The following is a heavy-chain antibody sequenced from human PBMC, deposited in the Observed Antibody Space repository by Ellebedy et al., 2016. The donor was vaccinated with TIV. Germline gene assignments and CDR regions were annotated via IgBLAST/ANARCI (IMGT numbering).Heavy chain of an antibody. CDR3: AAGASPNNGYAFDI. CDR2: ISAYNGNT. CDR1: GYTFTSYG. V-gene: IGHV1-18*01. J-gene: IGHJ3*02. Sequence: ASVKVSCKASGYTFTSYGISWVRQAPGQGLEWMGWISAYNGNTNYAQKLQGRVTMTTDTSTSTAYMELSSLRSEDTAVYYCAAGASPNNGYAFDIWGQGTMVTVSS. D-gene: IGHD1/OR15-1a*01.